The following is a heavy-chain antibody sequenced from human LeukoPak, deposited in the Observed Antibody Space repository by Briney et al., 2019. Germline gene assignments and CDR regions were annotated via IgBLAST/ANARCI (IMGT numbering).Heavy chain of an antibody. CDR1: GFTFSSYW. Sequence: SGGSLRLSGAAPGFTFSSYWMSWVRQAPGKGLEWVANIKQDGSEKYYVDSVKGRFTISRDNAKNSLYLQMNSLRAEDTAVYYCARPSSSSGYYYYYYGMDVWGQGTTVTVSS. D-gene: IGHD6-6*01. CDR3: ARPSSSSGYYYYYYGMDV. V-gene: IGHV3-7*01. J-gene: IGHJ6*02. CDR2: IKQDGSEK.